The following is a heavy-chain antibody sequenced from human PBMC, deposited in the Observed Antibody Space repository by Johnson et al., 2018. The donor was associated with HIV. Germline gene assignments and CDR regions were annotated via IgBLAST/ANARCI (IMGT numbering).Heavy chain of an antibody. CDR1: GFTVSSNY. Sequence: EKLVESGGGSVKSGGSLRVSYAASGFTVSSNYMSWVRQAPGKGLEWVSRIKSDGRSTNYADSVKGRFTISRDNAKNTLYLQMNSLRAEDTAVYYCVRGLDIWGQGTEVTVSS. CDR3: VRGLDI. CDR2: IKSDGRST. V-gene: IGHV3-74*02. J-gene: IGHJ3*02.